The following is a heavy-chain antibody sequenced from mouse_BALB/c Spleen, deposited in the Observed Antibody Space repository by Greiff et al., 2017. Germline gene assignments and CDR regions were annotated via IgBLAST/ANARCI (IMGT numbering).Heavy chain of an antibody. Sequence: VQLKESGAELVRPGALVKLSCKASGFNIKDYYLHWVKQRPEQGLEWIGWIDPENGNTIYDPKFQGKASITADTSSNTAYLQLSSLTSEDTAVYYCARTMITTNVWGAGTTVTVSS. D-gene: IGHD2-4*01. CDR1: GFNIKDYY. CDR2: IDPENGNT. J-gene: IGHJ1*01. V-gene: IGHV14-1*02. CDR3: ARTMITTNV.